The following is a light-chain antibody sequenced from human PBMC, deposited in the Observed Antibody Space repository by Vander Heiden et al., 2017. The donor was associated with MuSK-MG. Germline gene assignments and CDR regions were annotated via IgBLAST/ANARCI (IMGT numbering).Light chain of an antibody. J-gene: IGKJ5*01. Sequence: DIQMTQSPSSLSASVGDRVTITCRASQSISSYLNWYQQKPGKAPKLLIYAASSLKSGVPSRFSGSGSGTDFTLTISSLQPEDFATYYCQQSYSTPPNFGQGTRLEIK. CDR2: AAS. CDR1: QSISSY. CDR3: QQSYSTPPN. V-gene: IGKV1-39*01.